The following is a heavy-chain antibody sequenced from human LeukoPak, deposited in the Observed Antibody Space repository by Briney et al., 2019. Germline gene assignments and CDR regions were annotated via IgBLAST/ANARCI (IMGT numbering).Heavy chain of an antibody. J-gene: IGHJ4*02. CDR2: YSGST. CDR1: GGSISSSSYY. V-gene: IGHV4-39*01. D-gene: IGHD3-10*01. Sequence: PSETLSLTCTVSGGSISSSSYYWAWIRQPPRKGLEYIGSYSGSTYYNPSLKSRVTISVDTSKKQFSLKLSSVTAADTAVYYCARSSYGAGSKPYWVDYWGQGTLVTVSS. CDR3: ARSSYGAGSKPYWVDY.